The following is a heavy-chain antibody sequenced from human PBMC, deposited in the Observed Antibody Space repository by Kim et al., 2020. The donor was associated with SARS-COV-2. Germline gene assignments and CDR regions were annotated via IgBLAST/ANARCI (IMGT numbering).Heavy chain of an antibody. CDR2: IGGSGSDT. CDR1: GFTFNMYT. J-gene: IGHJ4*02. CDR3: ARAYSGPDY. Sequence: GGSLRLSCAASGFTFNMYTMYWVRQAPGKGLEWVASIGGSGSDTYYADSVKGRFTISRDNAKKSLYLQMNSLRDEDTAVYYCARAYSGPDYLGQGTPVT. D-gene: IGHD1-26*01. V-gene: IGHV3-21*01.